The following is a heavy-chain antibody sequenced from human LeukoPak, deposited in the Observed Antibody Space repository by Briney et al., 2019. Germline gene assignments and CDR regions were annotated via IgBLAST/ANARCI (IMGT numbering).Heavy chain of an antibody. V-gene: IGHV1-46*01. Sequence: ASVKVSCKASGYTFTSYYMHWVRQAPGQGLEWMGIINPSGGSTSYAQKFQGRVTMTRDTSTSTVYMELSSLRSEDTAVYYCAKLGINYGDAFDIWGQGTMVTVSS. CDR2: INPSGGST. CDR3: AKLGINYGDAFDI. J-gene: IGHJ3*02. CDR1: GYTFTSYY. D-gene: IGHD4-11*01.